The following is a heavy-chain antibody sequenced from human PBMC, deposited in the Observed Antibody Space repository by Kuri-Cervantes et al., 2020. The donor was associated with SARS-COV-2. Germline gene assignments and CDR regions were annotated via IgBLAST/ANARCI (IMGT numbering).Heavy chain of an antibody. CDR3: AKHYCSSTSCSYYFDY. V-gene: IGHV3-23*01. Sequence: GESLKISCAASGFNFSGTDMHWVRQAPGKGLEWVSAISGSGGSTYYADSVKGRFTISRDNSKNTLYLQMNSLRAEDTAVYYCAKHYCSSTSCSYYFDYWGQGTLVTVSS. J-gene: IGHJ4*02. D-gene: IGHD2-2*01. CDR2: ISGSGGST. CDR1: GFNFSGTD.